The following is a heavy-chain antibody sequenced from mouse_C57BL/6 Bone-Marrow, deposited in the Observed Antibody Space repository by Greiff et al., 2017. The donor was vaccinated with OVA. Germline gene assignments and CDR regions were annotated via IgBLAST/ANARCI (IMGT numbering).Heavy chain of an antibody. D-gene: IGHD4-1*02. Sequence: EVQGVESGGGLVQPGGSLKLSCAASGFTFSDYYMYWVRQTPEKRLEWVAYISNGGGSTYYPDTVKGRFTISRDNAKNTLYLQMSRLKSEDTAMYYCARPNSFAYWGQGTLVTVSA. CDR3: ARPNSFAY. J-gene: IGHJ3*01. CDR2: ISNGGGST. V-gene: IGHV5-12*01. CDR1: GFTFSDYY.